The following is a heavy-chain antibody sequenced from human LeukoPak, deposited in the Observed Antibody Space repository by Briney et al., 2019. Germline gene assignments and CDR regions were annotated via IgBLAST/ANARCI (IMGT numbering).Heavy chain of an antibody. J-gene: IGHJ4*02. CDR1: GFTFSNFA. V-gene: IGHV3-30*04. D-gene: IGHD6-13*01. CDR2: ISYDGSRT. CDR3: ATAPLYSSSWYFRGYFDD. Sequence: GGSLRLSCTASGFTFSNFAMHWGRQAPGTGLEWVAVISYDGSRTDYTVSVNGRFTISRDNSKNTLYLQMNSLRTEGTAVYYCATAPLYSSSWYFRGYFDDWGQGTLVTVSS.